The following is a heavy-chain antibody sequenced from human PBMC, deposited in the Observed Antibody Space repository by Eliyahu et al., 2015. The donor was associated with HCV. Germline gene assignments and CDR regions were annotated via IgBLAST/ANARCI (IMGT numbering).Heavy chain of an antibody. D-gene: IGHD3-10*01. CDR3: TTGAPGGFDYYLDV. CDR2: IKSKTDGGTT. V-gene: IGHV3-15*01. CDR1: GFTFSKAW. Sequence: EVQLVESGGGLVKPGGSLRLXXXXXGFTFSKAWMSWVRQAPGKGLEWIGRIKSKTDGGTTDYAAPVKERFTISRDDSKSTLYLQMNSLKTEDTAVYYCTTGAPGGFDYYLDVWGQGTTVTVSS. J-gene: IGHJ6*03.